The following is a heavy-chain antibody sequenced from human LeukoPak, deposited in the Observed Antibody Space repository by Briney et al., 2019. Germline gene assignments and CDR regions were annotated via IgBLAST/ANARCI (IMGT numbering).Heavy chain of an antibody. D-gene: IGHD3-9*01. CDR2: MNPNSGNT. CDR1: GYTFTSYD. V-gene: IGHV1-8*01. J-gene: IGHJ6*02. Sequence: ASVKVSCKASGYTFTSYDINWVRQATGQGLEWMGWMNPNSGNTGYAQKFQGRVTMTRNTSISTAYMELSSLRSEDTAVYYCARGGYDILTGYYPYYHGMDVWGQGTTVTVSS. CDR3: ARGGYDILTGYYPYYHGMDV.